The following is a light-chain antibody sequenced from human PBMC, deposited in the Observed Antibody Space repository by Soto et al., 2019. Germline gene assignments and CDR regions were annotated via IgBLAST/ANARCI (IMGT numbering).Light chain of an antibody. CDR2: DAS. CDR1: QSITIW. J-gene: IGKJ1*01. Sequence: DIQMTQSPSTLSASVGDRVTITCRASQSITIWLAWYQQKPGEAPKLLIFDASSLESGVPSRFSGSGSGTEFTLTISSLQPDDFATYYCQQHNSYSWTFGQGNKVEIK. CDR3: QQHNSYSWT. V-gene: IGKV1-5*01.